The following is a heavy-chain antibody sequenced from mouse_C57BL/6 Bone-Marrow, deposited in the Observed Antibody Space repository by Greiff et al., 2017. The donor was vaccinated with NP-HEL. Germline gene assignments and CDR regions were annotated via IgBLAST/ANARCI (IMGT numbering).Heavy chain of an antibody. CDR2: IDPETGGT. Sequence: QVHVKQSGAELVRPGASVTLSCKASGYTFTDYEMHWVKQTPVHGLEWIGAIDPETGGTAYNQKFKGKAILTADKSSSTAYMELRSLTSEDSAVYYCTRGWFGYWGQGTLVTVSA. J-gene: IGHJ3*01. V-gene: IGHV1-15*01. CDR3: TRGWFGY. CDR1: GYTFTDYE.